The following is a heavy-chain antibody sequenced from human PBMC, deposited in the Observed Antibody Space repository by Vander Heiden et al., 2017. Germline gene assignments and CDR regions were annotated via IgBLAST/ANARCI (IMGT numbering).Heavy chain of an antibody. CDR2: IYWDDDK. J-gene: IGHJ4*02. V-gene: IGHV2-5*02. Sequence: QITLKESGPTLVKPTQTLTLTCSFSGFSLSTSGVGVAWIRQPPGKALEWLALIYWDDDKRYSPSLKSRLTITKDTSKNQVVLTMTNMVPADTATYYCAADHGDYAGFDYWGRGTPVTVS. CDR1: GFSLSTSGVG. CDR3: AADHGDYAGFDY. D-gene: IGHD4-17*01.